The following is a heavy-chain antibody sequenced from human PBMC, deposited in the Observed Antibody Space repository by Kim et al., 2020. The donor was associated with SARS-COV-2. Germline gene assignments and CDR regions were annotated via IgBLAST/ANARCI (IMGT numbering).Heavy chain of an antibody. CDR2: INTNTGNP. CDR3: ARIRGHGGLLWSGYYPKHDAFDI. V-gene: IGHV7-4-1*02. Sequence: ASVKVSCKASGYTFTSYAMNWVRQAPGQGLEWMGWINTNTGNPTYAQGFTGRFVFSLDTSVSTAYLQISSLKAEDTAVYYCARIRGHGGLLWSGYYPKHDAFDIWGQGTMVTVSS. CDR1: GYTFTSYA. D-gene: IGHD3-3*01. J-gene: IGHJ3*02.